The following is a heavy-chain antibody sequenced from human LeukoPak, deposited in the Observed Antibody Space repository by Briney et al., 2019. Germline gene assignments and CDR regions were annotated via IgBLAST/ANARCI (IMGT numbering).Heavy chain of an antibody. CDR2: ISYDGSNK. D-gene: IGHD4-17*01. V-gene: IGHV3-30-3*01. J-gene: IGHJ4*02. CDR3: ARDHFTVTAFDY. Sequence: PGRSLRLSCAASGFTFSSYAMHWVRQAPGKGLEWVAVISYDGSNKYYADSVKGRFTISRDNSKNTLYLQMNSLRAEDTAVYYCARDHFTVTAFDYWGQGTLVTVSS. CDR1: GFTFSSYA.